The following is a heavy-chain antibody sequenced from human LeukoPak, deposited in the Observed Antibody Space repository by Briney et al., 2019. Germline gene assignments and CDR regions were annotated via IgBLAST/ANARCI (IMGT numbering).Heavy chain of an antibody. CDR2: INPNSGGT. V-gene: IGHV1-2*02. Sequence: ASVKVSCKASGYIFTAYYMHWVRQAPGQGLEWMGWINPNSGGTKYAQKFQGRVTMTRDTSISTGYMELSRLRSDDTAVYYCATLVIAVAGGFGDYWGQGTLVTVSS. J-gene: IGHJ4*02. CDR1: GYIFTAYY. D-gene: IGHD6-19*01. CDR3: ATLVIAVAGGFGDY.